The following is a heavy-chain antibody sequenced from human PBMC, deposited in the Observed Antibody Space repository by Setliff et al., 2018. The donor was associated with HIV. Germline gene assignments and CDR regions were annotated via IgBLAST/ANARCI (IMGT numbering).Heavy chain of an antibody. Sequence: LSLTCTVSGGSISSYYWSWIRQPPGKGLEWIGYIYYSGSTNYNPSLKSRVTISVDTSKNQFSLKLSSVTAADTAVYYCARDPDMGFGGSWFDPWGQGTLVTVSS. CDR2: IYYSGST. J-gene: IGHJ5*02. D-gene: IGHD3-10*01. CDR1: GGSISSYY. CDR3: ARDPDMGFGGSWFDP. V-gene: IGHV4-59*01.